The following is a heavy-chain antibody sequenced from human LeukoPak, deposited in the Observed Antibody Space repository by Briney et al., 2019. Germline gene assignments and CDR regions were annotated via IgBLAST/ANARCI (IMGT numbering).Heavy chain of an antibody. CDR1: GYTFTSYY. CDR3: AAGRYRRTPNYYYYYMDV. D-gene: IGHD5-18*01. CDR2: INPTGGST. V-gene: IGHV1-46*01. J-gene: IGHJ6*03. Sequence: ASVKVSCKASGYTFTSYYMHWVRQAPGQGLEWMGLINPTGGSTGYAQKFQERVTITRDMSTSTAYMELSSLRSEDTAVYYCAAGRYRRTPNYYYYYMDVWGKGTTVTVSS.